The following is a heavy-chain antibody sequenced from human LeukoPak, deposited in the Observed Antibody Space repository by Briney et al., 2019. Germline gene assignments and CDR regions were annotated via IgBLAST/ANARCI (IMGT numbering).Heavy chain of an antibody. CDR3: ARVVGKVFNDINGYYFDY. J-gene: IGHJ4*02. Sequence: GGSLSLSCAASGLTFSSYSMNWVRQAPGKGLEWVSSISTTSTYIYYADSVKGRFTISRDNAKDSLYLQMNSLRAEDTAVYYCARVVGKVFNDINGYYFDYWGQGILVTVSS. V-gene: IGHV3-21*01. CDR1: GLTFSSYS. CDR2: ISTTSTYI. D-gene: IGHD2-15*01.